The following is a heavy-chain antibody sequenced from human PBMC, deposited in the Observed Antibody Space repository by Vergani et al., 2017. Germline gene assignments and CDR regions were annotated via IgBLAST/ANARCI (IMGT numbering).Heavy chain of an antibody. V-gene: IGHV3-30-3*01. D-gene: IGHD4-17*01. CDR3: ARVPTAYGDYLPFDY. CDR2: ISYDGSNK. CDR1: GFTFSSYA. Sequence: VQLLESGGGVVQPGRSLRLSCAASGFTFSSYAMHWVRQAPGKGLEWVAVISYDGSNKYYADSVKGRFTISRDNSKNTLYLQMNSLRAEDTAVYYCARVPTAYGDYLPFDYWGQGTLVTVSS. J-gene: IGHJ4*02.